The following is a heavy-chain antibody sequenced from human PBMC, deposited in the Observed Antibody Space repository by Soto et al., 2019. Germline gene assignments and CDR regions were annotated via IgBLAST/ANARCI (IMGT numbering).Heavy chain of an antibody. CDR3: AGERTRGFDP. CDR1: GYTFTSDD. CDR2: MNPNSGNT. J-gene: IGHJ5*02. V-gene: IGHV1-8*01. Sequence: QVQLVQSGAEVKKPGASVKVSCKASGYTFTSDDINWVRQATGQGLEWMGWMNPNSGNTAYAQKFLGRVTMTRNTSISTAYMELRRLRSTDTAVYSCAGERTRGFDPWGQGTLVTVSS.